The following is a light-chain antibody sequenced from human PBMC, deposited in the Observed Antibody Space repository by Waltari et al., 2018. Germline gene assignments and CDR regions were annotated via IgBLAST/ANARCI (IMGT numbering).Light chain of an antibody. J-gene: IGKJ5*01. CDR3: QQYNNWPLT. V-gene: IGKV3-15*01. Sequence: EIVITQSPVTLSVSPGERATLSCRASQTISSKLAWYQQQPGQAPRLLIYGVSTRATGISARFGGGGSGTEFTLTISSLQSEDFAVYYCQQYNNWPLTFGQGTRLEIK. CDR2: GVS. CDR1: QTISSK.